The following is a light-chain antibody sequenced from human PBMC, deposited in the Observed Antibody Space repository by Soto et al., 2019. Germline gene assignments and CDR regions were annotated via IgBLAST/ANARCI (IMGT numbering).Light chain of an antibody. CDR1: QSVTSN. J-gene: IGKJ4*01. Sequence: EIVLTQSSATLSLSPGERATLSCRASQSVTSNALAWYRQKPGQAPRLLIYGVSSRATGIPDRFSGSGSGTDFTLTISSLEPEDFAVYHCQQRSKWPLTFGGGTKVDIK. CDR2: GVS. CDR3: QQRSKWPLT. V-gene: IGKV3-11*01.